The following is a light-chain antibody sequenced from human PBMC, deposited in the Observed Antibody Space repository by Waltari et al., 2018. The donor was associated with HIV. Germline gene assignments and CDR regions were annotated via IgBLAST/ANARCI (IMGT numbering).Light chain of an antibody. J-gene: IGLJ2*01. CDR3: CSYASYSTFHVV. V-gene: IGLV2-23*02. CDR1: SSDVGSYNL. Sequence: QSALTQPASVSGSPGQSIAISCTGASSDVGSYNLVYWYQQHPGKAPKLMIYAVTKRPSGVSDRFSGSKSGNTASLTISGLQAEDEADYYCCSYASYSTFHVVFGGGTKLTVL. CDR2: AVT.